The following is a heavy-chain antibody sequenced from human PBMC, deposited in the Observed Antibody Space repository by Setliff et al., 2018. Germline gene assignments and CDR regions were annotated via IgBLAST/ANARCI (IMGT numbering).Heavy chain of an antibody. CDR3: ARGGIGFSEITIFGVALYWFDP. Sequence: ASVKVSCKASGYTFTTYYIHWVRQAPGQGLEWVGRVNPSNGAIHYAQNFQGRVTMTRDTSTSIVYMELNSLRFEDTAVYYCARGGIGFSEITIFGVALYWFDPWGQGTLVTVSS. V-gene: IGHV1-46*01. CDR1: GYTFTTYY. D-gene: IGHD3-3*01. J-gene: IGHJ5*02. CDR2: VNPSNGAI.